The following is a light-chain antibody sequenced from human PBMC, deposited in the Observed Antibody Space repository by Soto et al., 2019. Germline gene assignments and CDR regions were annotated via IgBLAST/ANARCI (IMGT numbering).Light chain of an antibody. Sequence: DIQMTQSPSTLSSSVGDRVTITCRASQRLTTWLAWYQQKPGKAPKLLIYDASSLESGVPSRFSGSGSGTDFTLTISDLEPADFGLYYCQQRLNWPPGFGQGTKVDIK. CDR1: QRLTTW. V-gene: IGKV1-5*01. J-gene: IGKJ1*01. CDR3: QQRLNWPPG. CDR2: DAS.